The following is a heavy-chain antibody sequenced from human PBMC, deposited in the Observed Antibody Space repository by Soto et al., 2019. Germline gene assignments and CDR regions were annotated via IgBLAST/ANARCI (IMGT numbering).Heavy chain of an antibody. CDR1: GFTFRSFT. D-gene: IGHD6-13*01. J-gene: IGHJ5*02. CDR3: TRDASRDSSARGWFDP. CDR2: ISSNSACI. Sequence: GGSLRLSCAASGFTFRSFTMNWVRQAPGKGLEWVSTISSNSACIYYTDALRGRFTISRDNAKNSLHLQMNSLRAEDTAVYYCTRDASRDSSARGWFDPWGPGTLVTVSS. V-gene: IGHV3-21*01.